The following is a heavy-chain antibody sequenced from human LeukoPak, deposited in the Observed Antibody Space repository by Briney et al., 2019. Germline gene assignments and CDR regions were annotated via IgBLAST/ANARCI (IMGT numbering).Heavy chain of an antibody. Sequence: ASVKASCKASGYTFTSYDFNWVRQATGQRPEWMGWMSPNSGDTGYAQKFQDRVTMTRNTSISTAYMELSSLRSDDTAVYYCARGPPNWGYDYWGPGTLVTVSS. D-gene: IGHD7-27*01. V-gene: IGHV1-8*01. CDR3: ARGPPNWGYDY. J-gene: IGHJ4*02. CDR1: GYTFTSYD. CDR2: MSPNSGDT.